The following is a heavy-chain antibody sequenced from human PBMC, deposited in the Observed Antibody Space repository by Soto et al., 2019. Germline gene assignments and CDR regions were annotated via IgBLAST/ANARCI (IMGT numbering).Heavy chain of an antibody. Sequence: EVQLVESGGGLVQPGRSLRLSCAVSGFTFDDYAMHWVRQAPGKGLEWVSGISWNSGSIGYADTVRGRFTISRDNAKNSLYLQMHSLRAEDTALYYCTSGRGYNILTGYYPYFDYWGQGTLVTVSS. CDR1: GFTFDDYA. V-gene: IGHV3-9*01. D-gene: IGHD3-9*01. J-gene: IGHJ4*02. CDR3: TSGRGYNILTGYYPYFDY. CDR2: ISWNSGSI.